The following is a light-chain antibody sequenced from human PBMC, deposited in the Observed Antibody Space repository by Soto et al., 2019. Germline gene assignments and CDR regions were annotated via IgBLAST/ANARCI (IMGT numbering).Light chain of an antibody. CDR1: SSDGGRYNY. J-gene: IGLJ2*01. Sequence: QSALTQPPSASGSPGQSVTISCTGTSSDGGRYNYVSWYQQHPGKAPKLMIYEVSKRPSGVPDRFSGSKSGNTASLTVSGLQAEDEADYYCSSYAGSNNFVFGGGTKLTVL. CDR2: EVS. V-gene: IGLV2-8*01. CDR3: SSYAGSNNFV.